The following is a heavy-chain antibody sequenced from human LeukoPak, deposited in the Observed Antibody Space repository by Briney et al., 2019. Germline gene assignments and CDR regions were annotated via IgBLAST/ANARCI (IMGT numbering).Heavy chain of an antibody. D-gene: IGHD3-3*01. CDR3: ARDTIFGVAYYFDY. CDR2: ISYDGSNK. CDR1: GFTFSSYA. Sequence: PGGSLRLSCAASGFTFSSYAMHWVRQAPGKGLEWVAVISYDGSNKYYADSVKGRFTISRDNSKNTLYLQMNSLRAEDTAVYYCARDTIFGVAYYFDYWGQGTLVTVSS. V-gene: IGHV3-30-3*01. J-gene: IGHJ4*02.